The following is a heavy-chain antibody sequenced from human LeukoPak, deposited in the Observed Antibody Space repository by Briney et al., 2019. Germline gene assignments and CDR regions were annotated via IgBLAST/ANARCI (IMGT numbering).Heavy chain of an antibody. CDR2: MNPNSGNT. Sequence: ASVKVSCKASGYTFTSYDMNWVRQATGQGLEWMGWMNPNSGNTGYAQQFQGRVTITRNTSISTAYMELSSLRSEDTAVYYCARGARYYDFWSGYSYYFDYWGQGTLVTVSS. V-gene: IGHV1-8*03. CDR1: GYTFTSYD. CDR3: ARGARYYDFWSGYSYYFDY. D-gene: IGHD3-3*01. J-gene: IGHJ4*02.